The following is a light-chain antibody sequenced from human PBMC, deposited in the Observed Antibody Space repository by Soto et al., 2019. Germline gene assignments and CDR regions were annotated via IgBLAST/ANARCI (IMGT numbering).Light chain of an antibody. CDR1: NIGSKN. CDR3: QVWDSSPAW. Sequence: SYELTQPISVSVALGQTARITCGGNNIGSKNVHWYQQKPGQAPVLVIYRDSNRPSGIPERFSGSNSGNTATLTISRAQAGDEADYYCQVWDSSPAWFGGGTQLTVL. J-gene: IGLJ3*02. V-gene: IGLV3-9*01. CDR2: RDS.